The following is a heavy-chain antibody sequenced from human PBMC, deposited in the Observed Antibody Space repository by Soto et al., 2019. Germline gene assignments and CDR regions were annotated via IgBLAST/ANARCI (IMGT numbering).Heavy chain of an antibody. CDR1: GFTFSSYS. CDR3: AREGCSSTSCSDY. CDR2: ISSSSSYI. D-gene: IGHD2-2*01. V-gene: IGHV3-21*01. J-gene: IGHJ4*02. Sequence: NPGGSLRLSCAASGFTFSSYSMNWVRQAPGKGLEWVSSISSSSSYIYYADSVKGRFTISRDNAKNSLYLQMNSLRAEDTAVYYCAREGCSSTSCSDYWGQGTLVTVSS.